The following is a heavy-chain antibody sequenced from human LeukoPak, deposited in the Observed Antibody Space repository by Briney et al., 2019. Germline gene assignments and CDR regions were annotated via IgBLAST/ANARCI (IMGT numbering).Heavy chain of an antibody. D-gene: IGHD5-18*01. CDR2: IYYRRST. J-gene: IGHJ4*02. CDR3: ARAEPTAMVSVAFDY. V-gene: IGHV4-59*01. CDR1: GGSISSYY. Sequence: SSETLSLTCTVSGGSISSYYWSWIRQPPGKGLEWIGYIYYRRSTNYNPSLKSRVTISVDTSKNQFSLKLSSLTAADTAVYYCARAEPTAMVSVAFDYWGQGTLVTVSS.